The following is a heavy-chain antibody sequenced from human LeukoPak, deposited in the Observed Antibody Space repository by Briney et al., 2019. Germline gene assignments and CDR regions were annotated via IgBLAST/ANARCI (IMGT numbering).Heavy chain of an antibody. V-gene: IGHV3-9*01. CDR1: GFTFDDYA. J-gene: IGHJ6*02. CDR3: AKDLDETHYYGTDV. D-gene: IGHD2-2*03. CDR2: ISWNSGSI. Sequence: GGSLRLSCAASGFTFDDYAMHWVRQAPGKGLEWVSGISWNSGSIGYADSVKGRFTISRDNAKNSLYLQMNSLRAEDTALYYCAKDLDETHYYGTDVWGQGTTVTVSS.